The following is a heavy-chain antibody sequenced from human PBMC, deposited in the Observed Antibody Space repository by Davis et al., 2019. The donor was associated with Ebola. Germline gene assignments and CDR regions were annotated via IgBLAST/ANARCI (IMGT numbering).Heavy chain of an antibody. CDR1: GYTFTGYY. CDR2: INPNSGGT. CDR3: ARGGPEPPYYYYYMDV. D-gene: IGHD1-14*01. J-gene: IGHJ6*03. V-gene: IGHV1-2*04. Sequence: ASVKVSCKASGYTFTGYYMHWVRQAPGQGLEWMGWINPNSGGTNYAQKFQGWVTMTRDTSISTAYMELSRLRSDDTAVYYCARGGPEPPYYYYYMDVWGKGTTVTVSS.